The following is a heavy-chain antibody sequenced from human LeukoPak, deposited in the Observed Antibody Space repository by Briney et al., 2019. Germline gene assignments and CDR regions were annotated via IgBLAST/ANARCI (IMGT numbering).Heavy chain of an antibody. D-gene: IGHD2-2*01. J-gene: IGHJ4*02. CDR1: GFTFSSYG. V-gene: IGHV3-30*18. Sequence: GGSLRLSCAASGFTFSSYGMHWVRQAPAKGLDWVAGISYDGSNKYYADSVKGRFTISRDNSKNTLYLQMNSLRAEDTAVYYCAKGYCSSTSCRLFDYWGQGTLVTVSS. CDR2: ISYDGSNK. CDR3: AKGYCSSTSCRLFDY.